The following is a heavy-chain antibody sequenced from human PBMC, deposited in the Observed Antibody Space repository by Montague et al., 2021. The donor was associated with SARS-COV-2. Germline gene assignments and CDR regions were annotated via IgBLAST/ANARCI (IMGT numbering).Heavy chain of an antibody. V-gene: IGHV6-1*01. Sequence: CVISGDSVSSSSAAWNWIRQSPSRGLEWLGRTYYRSKWHNDYAVSVKSRITINPDTSKNQFSLQLKSVTPEDTAVYYCARGWVATIPHMDNWGQGSLVIVSS. D-gene: IGHD5-12*01. J-gene: IGHJ4*02. CDR3: ARGWVATIPHMDN. CDR2: TYYRSKWHN. CDR1: GDSVSSSSAA.